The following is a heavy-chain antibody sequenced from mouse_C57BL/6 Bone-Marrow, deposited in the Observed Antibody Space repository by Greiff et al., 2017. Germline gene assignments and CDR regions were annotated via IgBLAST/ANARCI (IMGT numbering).Heavy chain of an antibody. CDR3: ARLGWLPLDY. CDR1: GYTFTAYY. V-gene: IGHV1-76*01. D-gene: IGHD2-3*01. J-gene: IGHJ2*01. CDR2: IYPGSGNT. Sequence: QVQLQQSGAELVRPGASVKLSCKASGYTFTAYYINWVQQRPGQGLEWIARIYPGSGNTYYNEKFKGKATLTAEKSSSTAYMQLSSLTSEDSAVYFCARLGWLPLDYWGQGTTLTVSS.